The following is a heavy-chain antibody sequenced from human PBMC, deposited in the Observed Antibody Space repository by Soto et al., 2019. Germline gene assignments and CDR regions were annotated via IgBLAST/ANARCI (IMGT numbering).Heavy chain of an antibody. CDR1: GYTFTRYG. D-gene: IGHD6-13*01. CDR2: ISAYNGNT. J-gene: IGHJ6*02. CDR3: AREGIAAAGFAYYYYGMDV. Sequence: ASVKVSFKASGYTFTRYGISWLRQAPGQGLEWMGWISAYNGNTNYAQKLQGRVTMTTDTSTSTAYMELRSLRSDDTAVYYCAREGIAAAGFAYYYYGMDVWGQGTTVTVSS. V-gene: IGHV1-18*04.